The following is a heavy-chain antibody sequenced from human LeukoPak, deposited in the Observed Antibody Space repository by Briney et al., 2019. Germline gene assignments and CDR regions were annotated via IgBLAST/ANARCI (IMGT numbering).Heavy chain of an antibody. CDR2: IIPIFGTA. V-gene: IGHV1-69*13. Sequence: SVNVSCKASGYTFTGYCMHWARQAPGQGLEWMGGIIPIFGTANYAQKFQGRVTITADESTSTAYMELSSLRSEDTAVYYCARDRGLRLGELSSQYYFDYWGQGTLVTLSS. J-gene: IGHJ4*02. CDR1: GYTFTGYC. D-gene: IGHD3-16*02. CDR3: ARDRGLRLGELSSQYYFDY.